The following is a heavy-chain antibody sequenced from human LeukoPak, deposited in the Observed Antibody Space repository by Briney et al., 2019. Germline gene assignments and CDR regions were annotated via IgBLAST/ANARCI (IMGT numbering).Heavy chain of an antibody. D-gene: IGHD6-19*01. V-gene: IGHV4-34*01. CDR2: INHSGST. J-gene: IGHJ6*03. Sequence: SETLSLTCTVYGASFSGYYWSWIRQPPGKGLEWIGEINHSGSTNYNPSLKSRVTISVDTSKKQVSLTLSYVTAADTAVYYCARGFYATAVAGTFYMDVWGKGTTVTVSS. CDR1: GASFSGYY. CDR3: ARGFYATAVAGTFYMDV.